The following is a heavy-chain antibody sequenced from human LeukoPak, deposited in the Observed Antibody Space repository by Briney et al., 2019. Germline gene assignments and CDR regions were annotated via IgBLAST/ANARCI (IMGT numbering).Heavy chain of an antibody. CDR3: AKLLVVPATIYP. Sequence: SETLSLTCAVSGYSISSGYYWGWIRQPPGKGLEWIGSIYHSGSTYYNPSLKSRVTISVDTSKNQFSLKLSSVTAADTAVYYCAKLLVVPATIYPWGQGTLVTVSS. CDR1: GYSISSGYY. D-gene: IGHD2-2*01. CDR2: IYHSGST. V-gene: IGHV4-38-2*01. J-gene: IGHJ5*02.